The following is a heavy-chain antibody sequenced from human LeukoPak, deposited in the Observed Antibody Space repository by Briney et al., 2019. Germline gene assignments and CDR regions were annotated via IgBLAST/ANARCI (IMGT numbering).Heavy chain of an antibody. Sequence: GGSLRLSCAASGFTFSHAWMTWVRQAPGKGLEWVSAISGRGGSTNYADSVKGRFTISRDNSKNTLYLQMNSLRAEDTAVYYCAKDFPYYYDTSGYYQDSWGQGTLVTVSS. D-gene: IGHD3-22*01. CDR1: GFTFSHA. J-gene: IGHJ4*02. CDR3: AKDFPYYYDTSGYYQDS. V-gene: IGHV3-23*01. CDR2: ISGRGGST.